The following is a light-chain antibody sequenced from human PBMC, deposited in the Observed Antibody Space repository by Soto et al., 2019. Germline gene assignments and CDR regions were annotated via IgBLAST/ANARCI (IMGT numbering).Light chain of an antibody. V-gene: IGLV2-14*01. CDR1: SSDVGGYNF. CDR2: EVN. Sequence: QSALTQPASVSGSPGQSITISCTGTSSDVGGYNFVSWYQQHPGHAPKLMIYEVNNRPSGVSNRFSGSKSGNTASLTISGLQAEDESDYYCSSYTITNTLVFGGGTKLTVL. J-gene: IGLJ2*01. CDR3: SSYTITNTLV.